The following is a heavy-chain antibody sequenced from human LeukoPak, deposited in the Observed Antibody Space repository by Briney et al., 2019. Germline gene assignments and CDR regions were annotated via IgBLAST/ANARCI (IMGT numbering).Heavy chain of an antibody. CDR3: ARTYSRESGYDFVFHY. CDR2: ISYDGKNI. Sequence: GGSLRLSCAASGFSFSSYGLHWVRQAPGKGLEWVSAISYDGKNIHYADSVKGRFTISRDNSRNTVYLQMNSLRVEDTAGYYCARTYSRESGYDFVFHYWGQGTRVTVSS. J-gene: IGHJ4*02. V-gene: IGHV3-33*01. CDR1: GFSFSSYG. D-gene: IGHD5-12*01.